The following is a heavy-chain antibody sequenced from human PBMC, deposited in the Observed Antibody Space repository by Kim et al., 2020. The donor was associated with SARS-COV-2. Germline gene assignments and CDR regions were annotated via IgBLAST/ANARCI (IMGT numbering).Heavy chain of an antibody. J-gene: IGHJ5*01. CDR3: ARGPYQLPFGWFDS. Sequence: ASVKVSCKASGYTFTSYDINWVRHAPGQGLEWMGMINPNSGKTGYAQKFQGRVTMTRNTSISTAYMELSSLRSEDTAVYYCARGPYQLPFGWFDSWGQGTLVTVSS. CDR1: GYTFTSYD. CDR2: INPNSGKT. D-gene: IGHD2-2*01. V-gene: IGHV1-8*01.